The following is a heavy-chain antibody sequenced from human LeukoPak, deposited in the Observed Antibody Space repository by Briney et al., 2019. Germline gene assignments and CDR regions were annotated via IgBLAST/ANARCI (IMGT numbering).Heavy chain of an antibody. CDR1: GGTFSSYA. CDR3: ARDPSYDSSGDFDY. Sequence: SVKVSCKASGGTFSSYAISWVRQAPGQGLEWMGGIIPIFGTANYAQKFQGRVTITADKSTSTAYMELRSLRSDDTAVYYCARDPSYDSSGDFDYWGQGTLVTVSS. V-gene: IGHV1-69*06. CDR2: IIPIFGTA. D-gene: IGHD3-22*01. J-gene: IGHJ4*02.